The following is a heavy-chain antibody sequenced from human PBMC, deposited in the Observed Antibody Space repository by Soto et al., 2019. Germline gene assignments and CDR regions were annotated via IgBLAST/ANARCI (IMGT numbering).Heavy chain of an antibody. V-gene: IGHV4-34*01. D-gene: IGHD2-15*01. CDR3: ARGPPNIVVVVAAGFDY. CDR2: INHSGST. CDR1: GGSFSGYY. J-gene: IGHJ4*02. Sequence: QVQLQQWGAGLLKPSETLSLTCAVYGGSFSGYYWSWIRQPPGKGLEWMGEINHSGSTNYNPSLKSRVTISVDTSKNQFSLKLSSVTAADTAVYYCARGPPNIVVVVAAGFDYWGQGTLVTVSS.